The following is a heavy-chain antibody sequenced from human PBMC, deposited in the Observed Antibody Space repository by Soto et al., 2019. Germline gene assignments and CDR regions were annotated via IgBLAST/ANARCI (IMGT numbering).Heavy chain of an antibody. D-gene: IGHD4-4*01. CDR3: ARGDTYSDYYYYSLDV. V-gene: IGHV1-8*01. J-gene: IGHJ6*02. CDR1: GYTFSSHE. Sequence: AASVKVSCKASGYTFSSHEMNWVRQATGQGLEWMGRINPKSGNTAYAQKFQGRLTMTRNTSISTGYMELSGLRSDDTAVYYCARGDTYSDYYYYSLDVWGQGTTVTVSS. CDR2: INPKSGNT.